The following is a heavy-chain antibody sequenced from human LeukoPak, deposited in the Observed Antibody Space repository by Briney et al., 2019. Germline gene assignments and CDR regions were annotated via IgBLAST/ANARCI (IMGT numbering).Heavy chain of an antibody. V-gene: IGHV6-1*01. CDR2: TYYRSKWYN. D-gene: IGHD3-22*01. CDR3: ARDGQGYYDSSGNFDY. J-gene: IGHJ4*02. CDR1: GDSVSSNSAA. Sequence: SQALSLTCAISGDSVSSNSAAWNWIRQSPSRGLEWLGRTYYRSKWYNDYAVSVKSRITINPDTSKNQFSLQLNSVTPEDTAVYYCARDGQGYYDSSGNFDYWGQGTLVTVSS.